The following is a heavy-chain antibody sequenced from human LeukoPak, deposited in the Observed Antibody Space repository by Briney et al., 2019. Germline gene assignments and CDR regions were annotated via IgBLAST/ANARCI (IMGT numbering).Heavy chain of an antibody. D-gene: IGHD4-17*01. CDR1: GGSISTYH. CDR3: AREPTLTTFGY. V-gene: IGHV4-59*01. CDR2: ISYSGST. J-gene: IGHJ4*02. Sequence: SETLSLTCTVSGGSISTYHWSWIRQPPEKGLEWIGYISYSGSTNYNPPLQSRVTISVSTSKNQFSLKLTSVTAADTAVYYCAREPTLTTFGYWGQGTLVTVSS.